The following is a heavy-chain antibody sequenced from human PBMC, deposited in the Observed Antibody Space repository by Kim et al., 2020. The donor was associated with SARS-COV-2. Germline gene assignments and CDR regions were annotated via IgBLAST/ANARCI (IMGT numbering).Heavy chain of an antibody. CDR2: IDPSDSYT. CDR1: GYSFTSYW. CDR3: ARHPFTAQLGHGDGMDV. J-gene: IGHJ6*02. V-gene: IGHV5-10-1*01. Sequence: GESLKISCKGSGYSFTSYWISWVRQMPGKGLEWMGRIDPSDSYTNYSPSFQGHVTISADKSISTAYLQWSSLKASDTAMYYCARHPFTAQLGHGDGMDVWGQGTTVTVSS. D-gene: IGHD1-1*01.